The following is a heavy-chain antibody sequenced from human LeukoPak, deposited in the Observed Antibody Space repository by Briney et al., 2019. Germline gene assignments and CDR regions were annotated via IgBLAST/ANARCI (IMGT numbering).Heavy chain of an antibody. D-gene: IGHD5-24*01. CDR3: ARGLYMATIDY. CDR2: MNPNSGNT. J-gene: IGHJ4*02. Sequence: ASVKVSCKASGYTFTSYDINWVRQATGQGLEWMGWMNPNSGNTGYAQKFQGRVTIARNTSISTAYMELSSLRSEDTAVYYCARGLYMATIDYWGQGTLVTVSS. CDR1: GYTFTSYD. V-gene: IGHV1-8*03.